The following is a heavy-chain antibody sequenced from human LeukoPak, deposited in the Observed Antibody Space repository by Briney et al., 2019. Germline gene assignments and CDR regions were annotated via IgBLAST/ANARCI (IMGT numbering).Heavy chain of an antibody. CDR3: ARLKDDVTKFDY. J-gene: IGHJ4*02. D-gene: IGHD2-8*01. Sequence: GGSLRLSCAGSGFDFSRYWMAWVRQAPGKGLEWVASINQDVSRIHYVDSVKGRFTISRDNAKSSLFLQMTSLWVEDTAVYYCARLKDDVTKFDYWGQGTLVTVSS. V-gene: IGHV3-7*01. CDR2: INQDVSRI. CDR1: GFDFSRYW.